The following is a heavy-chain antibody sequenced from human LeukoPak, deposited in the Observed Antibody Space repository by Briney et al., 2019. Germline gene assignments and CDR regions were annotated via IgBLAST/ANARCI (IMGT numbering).Heavy chain of an antibody. D-gene: IGHD4-17*01. Sequence: GGSLRLSCAASGFTFSSYAMSWVRQAPGKGLEWVSAISGSGGSTYYADSVKGRFTISRDNSKNTLYLQMNSLRVEDTAVYYCAKDWEASAIYGAYYFVYCGQGTLVTVSS. J-gene: IGHJ4*02. CDR2: ISGSGGST. CDR1: GFTFSSYA. CDR3: AKDWEASAIYGAYYFVY. V-gene: IGHV3-23*01.